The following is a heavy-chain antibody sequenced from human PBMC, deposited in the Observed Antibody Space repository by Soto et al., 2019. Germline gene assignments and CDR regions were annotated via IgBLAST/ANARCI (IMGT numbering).Heavy chain of an antibody. CDR3: ARDDVLCDGGRCYGIPLDV. Sequence: PGGSLRLSCAASGFTVSSKYMTWVRQAPGKGLEWVSLIQSGGTTYYADSVKGRFTISRDTSENTLHLQVDSLRVEDTAVYYCARDDVLCDGGRCYGIPLDVWRKGTTVTVSS. CDR1: GFTVSSKY. CDR2: IQSGGTT. V-gene: IGHV3-66*01. J-gene: IGHJ6*04. D-gene: IGHD2-15*01.